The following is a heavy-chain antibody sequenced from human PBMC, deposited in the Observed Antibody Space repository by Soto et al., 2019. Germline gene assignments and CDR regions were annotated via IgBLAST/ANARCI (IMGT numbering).Heavy chain of an antibody. CDR2: ISNNGGST. Sequence: TGGSLRLSCSASGFTFSNFALHWVRQAPGTGLEYVSAISNNGGSTYYADSVNGRFTISRDNSKNTLYLQMSSLRPEDTAVYYRVKAISARYNSAKAFDVWGQGTMVTVSS. CDR1: GFTFSNFA. J-gene: IGHJ3*01. V-gene: IGHV3-64D*06. D-gene: IGHD2-2*02. CDR3: VKAISARYNSAKAFDV.